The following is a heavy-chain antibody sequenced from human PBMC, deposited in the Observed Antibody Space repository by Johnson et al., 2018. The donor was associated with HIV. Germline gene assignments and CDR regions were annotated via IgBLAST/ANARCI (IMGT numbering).Heavy chain of an antibody. CDR2: ISYDGTNN. Sequence: VQLVESGGGLVQPGGSLRLSCAASGFTFSSYAIHWVRQAPGKGLEWVAVISYDGTNNQNGDSVKGRFTISRDNSKNTLYLQMNSLRAEDTAVYYCARPAGDFWSGYYDAFEIWGQGTMVTVSS. J-gene: IGHJ3*02. V-gene: IGHV3-30*04. CDR3: ARPAGDFWSGYYDAFEI. CDR1: GFTFSSYA. D-gene: IGHD3-3*01.